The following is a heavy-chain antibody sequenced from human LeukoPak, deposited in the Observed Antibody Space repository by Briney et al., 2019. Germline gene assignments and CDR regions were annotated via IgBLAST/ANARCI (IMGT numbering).Heavy chain of an antibody. V-gene: IGHV3-23*01. CDR3: AKDLGTARGAYYDSEGY. J-gene: IGHJ4*02. CDR2: ISGSGGST. Sequence: PGGSLRLSCAASGFTFSSYAMSWVRQAPGKGLEWVSAISGSGGSTYYADSVKGRFTISRDNSKNTLYLQMNSLRAEDTVVYYCAKDLGTARGAYYDSEGYWGQGTLVTVSS. D-gene: IGHD3-22*01. CDR1: GFTFSSYA.